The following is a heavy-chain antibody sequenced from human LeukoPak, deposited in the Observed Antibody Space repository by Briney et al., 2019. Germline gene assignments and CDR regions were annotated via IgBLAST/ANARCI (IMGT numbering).Heavy chain of an antibody. Sequence: GGSLRLSCAASGFTFSDYYMSWIRQAPGKGLEWVSYISSSGSTIYYADSVKGRFTMSRDNAKNSLDLQMNSLRAEDTAVYYCARDIGRQLGYYYGMDVWGQGTTVTVSS. CDR3: ARDIGRQLGYYYGMDV. CDR2: ISSSGSTI. CDR1: GFTFSDYY. D-gene: IGHD6-6*01. J-gene: IGHJ6*02. V-gene: IGHV3-11*01.